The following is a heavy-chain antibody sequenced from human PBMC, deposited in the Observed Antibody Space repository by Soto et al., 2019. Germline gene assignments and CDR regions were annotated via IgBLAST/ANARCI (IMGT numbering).Heavy chain of an antibody. Sequence: GGSLRLSCVASGFPFSSYAMSWVRQTPGKGLEWVSGISGSGGRTYYADSVKGRFTISRDNFNNILSLQMHILRVEDTAVYFCAKGGYYSLFDIWGQGTVVTVSS. CDR2: ISGSGGRT. D-gene: IGHD3-16*01. CDR1: GFPFSSYA. V-gene: IGHV3-23*01. CDR3: AKGGYYSLFDI. J-gene: IGHJ3*02.